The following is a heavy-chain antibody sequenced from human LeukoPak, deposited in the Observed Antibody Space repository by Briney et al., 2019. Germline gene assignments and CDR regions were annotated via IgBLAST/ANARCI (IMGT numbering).Heavy chain of an antibody. Sequence: ASVKVSCKASGYTFTSYYMHWVRQAPGQGLEWMGGIIPIFGTANYAQKFQGRVTITTDESTSTAYMELSSLRSEDTAVYYCASTRMPNPPPPPFDYWGQGTLVTVSS. CDR3: ASTRMPNPPPPPFDY. CDR1: GYTFTSYY. CDR2: IIPIFGTA. J-gene: IGHJ4*02. D-gene: IGHD2-2*01. V-gene: IGHV1-69*05.